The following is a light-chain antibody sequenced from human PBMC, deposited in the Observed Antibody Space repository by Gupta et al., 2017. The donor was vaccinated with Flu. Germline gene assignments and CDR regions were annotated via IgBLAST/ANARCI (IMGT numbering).Light chain of an antibody. Sequence: TCRASQSISRYLNWYQHKPGKAPKLLIYGASSLQSGVPSSFSGGGSGTDFTLTINNLQPEDFATYYCQQSYSSPFTFGPGTKVDIK. V-gene: IGKV1-39*01. CDR2: GAS. CDR3: QQSYSSPFT. J-gene: IGKJ3*01. CDR1: QSISRY.